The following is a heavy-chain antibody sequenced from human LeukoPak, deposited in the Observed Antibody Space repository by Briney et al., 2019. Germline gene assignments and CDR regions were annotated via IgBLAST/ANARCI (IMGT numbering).Heavy chain of an antibody. CDR3: ARGGDVVVVAGMRFNWFDP. V-gene: IGHV1-2*02. CDR2: INPKSGGT. J-gene: IGHJ5*02. D-gene: IGHD2-15*01. CDR1: GYTFTGYY. Sequence: GASVNVSCKASGYTFTGYYMHWVRQAPGQGLEWMGWINPKSGGTIYAQKFQGRVTMTRDTSINTAYMEMNRLRSDDTAVYYCARGGDVVVVAGMRFNWFDPWGQGTLVTVSS.